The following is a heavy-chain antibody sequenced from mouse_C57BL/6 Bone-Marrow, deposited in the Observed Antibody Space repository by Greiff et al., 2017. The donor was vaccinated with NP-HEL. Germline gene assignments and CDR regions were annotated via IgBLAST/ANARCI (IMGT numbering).Heavy chain of an antibody. J-gene: IGHJ4*01. V-gene: IGHV5-6*01. D-gene: IGHD2-2*01. Sequence: EVQLVESGGDLVKPGGSLKLSCAASGFTFSSYGMSWVRQTPDKRLEWVATISRGGSYTYYTDSVKGRFTIYRDNAKNTLYLQMSSLKSEDTSMYYGARQDYGYDFYAMDYWGQGTSVTVSS. CDR3: ARQDYGYDFYAMDY. CDR2: ISRGGSYT. CDR1: GFTFSSYG.